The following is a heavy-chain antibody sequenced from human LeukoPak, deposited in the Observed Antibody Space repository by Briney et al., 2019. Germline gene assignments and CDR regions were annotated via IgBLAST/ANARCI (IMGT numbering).Heavy chain of an antibody. J-gene: IGHJ5*02. Sequence: SETLSLTCTVSDGSMTNYYWSWIRQPAGKGLEWIGRIYTSGSTNYNPSLKSRVTMSVDTSKNQFSLKLSSVTAADTAVYYCASYYDSSGYSWFDPWGQGTLVTVSS. CDR1: DGSMTNYY. CDR2: IYTSGST. V-gene: IGHV4-4*07. CDR3: ASYYDSSGYSWFDP. D-gene: IGHD3-22*01.